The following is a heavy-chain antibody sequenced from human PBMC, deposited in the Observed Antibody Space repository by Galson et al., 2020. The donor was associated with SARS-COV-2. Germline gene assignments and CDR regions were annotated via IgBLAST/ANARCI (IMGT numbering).Heavy chain of an antibody. D-gene: IGHD2-15*01. V-gene: IGHV1-18*01. CDR2: ISPYNGDT. Sequence: ASVKVSCKASGYTFTTYYISWVRQAPGQGLEWMGWISPYNGDTNYAQNLQGRVSMTTDTSTGTAYMELKILRSDDTAVYFCARSLSLGECSGGSCYSYWGQGTLVTVSS. CDR1: GYTFTTYY. J-gene: IGHJ1*01. CDR3: ARSLSLGECSGGSCYSY.